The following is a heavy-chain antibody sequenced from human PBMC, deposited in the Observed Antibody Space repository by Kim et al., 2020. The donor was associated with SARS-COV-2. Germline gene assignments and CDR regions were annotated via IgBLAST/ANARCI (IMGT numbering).Heavy chain of an antibody. CDR2: IKQDGSEK. J-gene: IGHJ4*02. Sequence: GGSLRLSCAASGFTFSSYWMSWVRQAPGKGLEWVANIKQDGSEKYYVDSVKGRFTISRDNAKNSLYLQMNSLRAEDTAVYYCARDSDVYSFDSSAYYGGFDYWGQGTLVTVSS. V-gene: IGHV3-7*01. CDR3: ARDSDVYSFDSSAYYGGFDY. D-gene: IGHD3-22*01. CDR1: GFTFSSYW.